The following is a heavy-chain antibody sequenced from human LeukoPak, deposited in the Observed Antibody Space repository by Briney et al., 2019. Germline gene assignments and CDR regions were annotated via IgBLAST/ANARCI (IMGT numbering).Heavy chain of an antibody. D-gene: IGHD5-18*01. CDR2: INPNSGGT. CDR3: ARATSTAMGQYYFDY. J-gene: IGHJ4*02. CDR1: GYTFTGYY. V-gene: IGHV1-2*02. Sequence: ASVKVSCKASGYTFTGYYMHWVRQAPGQGLEWMGWINPNSGGTNYAQKFQGRVTMTRDTSISTAYVELSRLRSDDTAVYYCARATSTAMGQYYFDYWGQGTLVTVSS.